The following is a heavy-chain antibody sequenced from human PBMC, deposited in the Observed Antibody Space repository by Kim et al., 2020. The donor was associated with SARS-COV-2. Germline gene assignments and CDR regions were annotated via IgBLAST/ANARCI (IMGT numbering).Heavy chain of an antibody. V-gene: IGHV3-33*01. Sequence: GGSLRLSCAASGFTFSNYGMHWVRQAPGKGLEWVAVIWYDGSKNYYTDSVKGRFTISRDNSKNTLYLQMNSLRAEDTAVYYCASPLYCGGGSCYLWGQGTLPTVS. J-gene: IGHJ4*02. CDR2: IWYDGSKN. CDR1: GFTFSNYG. CDR3: ASPLYCGGGSCYL. D-gene: IGHD2-15*01.